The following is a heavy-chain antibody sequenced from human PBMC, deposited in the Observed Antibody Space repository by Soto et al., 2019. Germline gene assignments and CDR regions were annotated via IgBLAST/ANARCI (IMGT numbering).Heavy chain of an antibody. J-gene: IGHJ4*02. CDR3: ASSPLRYCSSNSCPEEFDY. CDR2: INHSGST. D-gene: IGHD2-2*01. Sequence: SETLSLTCAVYGWSFSGYYWSWIRQPPGKGLEWIGEINHSGSTNYNPSLKSRVTISVDTSKNQFSMNLSSVTAADTAVYYCASSPLRYCSSNSCPEEFDYWGQGTLVTVSS. CDR1: GWSFSGYY. V-gene: IGHV4-34*01.